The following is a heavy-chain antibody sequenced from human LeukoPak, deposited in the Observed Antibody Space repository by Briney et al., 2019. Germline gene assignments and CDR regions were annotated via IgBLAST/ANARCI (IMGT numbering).Heavy chain of an antibody. CDR2: ISHSGST. Sequence: SETLSLTCTVSGYSISSGYYWGWIRQPPGKGLEWIGSISHSGSTYYKPSLKSRVTISVDTSKNQFSLKLSSVTAADTAVYYCARTTEAHSWRTRYYDYYMDVWGKGTTVTVSS. D-gene: IGHD6-13*01. CDR3: ARTTEAHSWRTRYYDYYMDV. J-gene: IGHJ6*03. CDR1: GYSISSGYY. V-gene: IGHV4-38-2*02.